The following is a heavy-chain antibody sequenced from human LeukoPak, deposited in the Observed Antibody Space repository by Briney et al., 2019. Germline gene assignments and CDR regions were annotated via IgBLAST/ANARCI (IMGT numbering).Heavy chain of an antibody. V-gene: IGHV6-1*01. D-gene: IGHD6-6*01. J-gene: IGHJ6*03. CDR2: TYYRSKWYN. Sequence: SQTLSLTCAISGDSVSSNSAAWNWIRQSPSRGLEWLGRTYYRSKWYNDYAVSVKSRITINPDTSKNQFSLQLNSVTPEDTAVYYCARLSRSLAAPEAYYMDVWGKGTTVTVSS. CDR3: ARLSRSLAAPEAYYMDV. CDR1: GDSVSSNSAA.